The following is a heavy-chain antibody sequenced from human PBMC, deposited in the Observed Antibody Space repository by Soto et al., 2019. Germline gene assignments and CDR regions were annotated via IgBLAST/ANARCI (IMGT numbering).Heavy chain of an antibody. CDR1: GGSISSYY. V-gene: IGHV4-59*01. Sequence: QVQLQESGPGLVKPSETLSLTCTVSGGSISSYYWSWIRQPPGKGLEWIGYIYYSGSTNYNPSLKSRVTISVDTSKNQFSLKLSSVTAADTAVYYCARATYGVTGDFQHWGQGTLVTVSS. CDR3: ARATYGVTGDFQH. J-gene: IGHJ1*01. CDR2: IYYSGST. D-gene: IGHD4-17*01.